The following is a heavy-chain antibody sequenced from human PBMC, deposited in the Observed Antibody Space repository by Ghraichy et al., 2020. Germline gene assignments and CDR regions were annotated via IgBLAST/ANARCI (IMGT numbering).Heavy chain of an antibody. V-gene: IGHV4-4*07. CDR2: LYDDETA. CDR3: AKDSFYDRRKVLIH. CDR1: DDSISPYH. J-gene: IGHJ4*02. D-gene: IGHD2-21*01. Sequence: GSLSLTCSVSDDSISPYHWSWVRQSAGRGLEWLGRLYDDETANYNPSLESRIIMSLDTPKKKFSLRLGSVTTADTAVYYCAKDSFYDRRKVLIHWGQGILVTVSP.